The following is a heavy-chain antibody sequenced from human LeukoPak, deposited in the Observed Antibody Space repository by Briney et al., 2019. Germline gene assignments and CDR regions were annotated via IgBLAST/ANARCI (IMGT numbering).Heavy chain of an antibody. J-gene: IGHJ4*02. D-gene: IGHD6-13*01. CDR1: GGSISSYY. CDR2: IYYSGST. V-gene: IGHV4-59*12. CDR3: ASAEPRGIIWYPY. Sequence: SETLSLTCTVSGGSISSYYWSWIRQPPGKGLEWLGYIYYSGSTNYNPSLKSRVTMSVDKSKNQFSLKLSSVTAADTAVYYCASAEPRGIIWYPYWGQGTLVTVPS.